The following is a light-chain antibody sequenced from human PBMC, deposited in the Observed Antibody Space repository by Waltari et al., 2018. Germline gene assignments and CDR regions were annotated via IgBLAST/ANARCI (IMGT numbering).Light chain of an antibody. CDR2: YAS. CDR3: QQYYSTPRFT. Sequence: AIRMTQSPFSLSASVGDRVTISCWASQGISSYLAWYQQKPAKAPKLFIYYASSLQSGVLSRFSGSGSGTDYTLTITSLQPEDFATYYCQQYYSTPRFTFGPGTKVDIK. J-gene: IGKJ3*01. V-gene: IGKV1D-43*01. CDR1: QGISSY.